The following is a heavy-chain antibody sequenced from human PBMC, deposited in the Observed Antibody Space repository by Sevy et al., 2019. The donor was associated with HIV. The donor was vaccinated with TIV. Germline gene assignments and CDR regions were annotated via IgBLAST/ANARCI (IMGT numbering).Heavy chain of an antibody. CDR3: AKDRDYYGSGSGFDY. CDR2: IWYDGSNK. V-gene: IGHV3-30*02. J-gene: IGHJ4*02. CDR1: GFTFSSYG. D-gene: IGHD3-10*01. Sequence: GGSLRLSCAASGFTFSSYGMHWVRQAPGKGLEWVAVIWYDGSNKYYADSVKGRFTISSDNSKNTLYLQMNSMRAEDTAVYYCAKDRDYYGSGSGFDYWGQGTLVTVSS.